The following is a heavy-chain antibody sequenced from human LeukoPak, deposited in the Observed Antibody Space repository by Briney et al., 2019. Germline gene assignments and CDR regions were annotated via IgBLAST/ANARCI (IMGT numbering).Heavy chain of an antibody. V-gene: IGHV4-30-4*07. CDR1: GGSISSGGYS. Sequence: PSETLSLTCAVSGGSISSGGYSWSWIRQPPGKGLEWIGYIYYSGGTYYNPSLKSRVTISVDTSKNQFSQKLISVTAADTAVYYCASHSGGYAYWGQGTLVTVSS. CDR3: ASHSGGYAY. J-gene: IGHJ4*02. CDR2: IYYSGGT. D-gene: IGHD5-12*01.